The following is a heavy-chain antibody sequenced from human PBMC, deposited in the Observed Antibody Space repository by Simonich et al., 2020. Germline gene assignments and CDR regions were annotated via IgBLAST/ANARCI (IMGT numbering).Heavy chain of an antibody. V-gene: IGHV1-2*02. D-gene: IGHD7-27*01. CDR2: INQNSGGT. J-gene: IGHJ4*02. CDR1: GYTFTGYY. CDR3: ARSPRGELGDFDY. Sequence: QVQLVQSGAEVKKPGASVKVSCKASGYTFTGYYMHWVRQAPGQGLEWMGRINQNSGGTNYAQKLQGRVTMTRDTAISTAYMELSRLRSDDTAVYYCARSPRGELGDFDYWGQGTLVTVSS.